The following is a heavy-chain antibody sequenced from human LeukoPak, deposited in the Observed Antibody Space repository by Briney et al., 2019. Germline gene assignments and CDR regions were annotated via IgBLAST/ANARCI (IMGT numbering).Heavy chain of an antibody. V-gene: IGHV4-30-2*01. J-gene: IGHJ4*02. CDR1: GGSISSGGYS. CDR3: ARASPVHSGVDY. D-gene: IGHD1-1*01. Sequence: SETLSLTCAVSGGSISSGGYSWSWIRQPSGKGLEWIGYIYHSGSTYYNPSLKSRVTISVDRSKNQFSLRLRSVTAADTAVYYCARASPVHSGVDYWGQGTLVTVSS. CDR2: IYHSGST.